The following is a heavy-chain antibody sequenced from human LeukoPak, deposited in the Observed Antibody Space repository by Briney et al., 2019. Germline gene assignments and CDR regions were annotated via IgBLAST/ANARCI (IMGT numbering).Heavy chain of an antibody. V-gene: IGHV3-23*01. D-gene: IGHD4-11*01. CDR3: AKVTVTNYYYYYMDV. CDR2: ISGSGGTT. J-gene: IGHJ6*03. CDR1: GFTFSNYA. Sequence: GGSLRLSCAASGFTFSNYAMSWVRQAPGKGLEWVSSISGSGGTTWYADSVKGRFTISRDNSQNTLYVQMNSLRVEDTAVYYCAKVTVTNYYYYYMDVWGKGTTVTISS.